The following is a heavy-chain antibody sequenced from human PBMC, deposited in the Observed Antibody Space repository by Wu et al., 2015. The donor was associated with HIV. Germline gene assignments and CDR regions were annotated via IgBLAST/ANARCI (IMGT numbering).Heavy chain of an antibody. V-gene: IGHV4-59*01. CDR1: GGSISSYF. D-gene: IGHD2-2*01. Sequence: QVQLQQWGAGLLKPSETLSLTCAVYGGSISSYFWSWIRQPPGKGLEWIGYISDSGTTNNNPSLKSRVTISVDTSKNQFSLKLSSVTAADTAMYYCARDSTKVAFDIWGQGTMVTVSS. CDR3: ARDSTKVAFDI. CDR2: ISDSGTT. J-gene: IGHJ3*02.